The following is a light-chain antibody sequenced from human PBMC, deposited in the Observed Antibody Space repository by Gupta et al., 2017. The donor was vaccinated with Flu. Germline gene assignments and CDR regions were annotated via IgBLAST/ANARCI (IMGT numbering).Light chain of an antibody. V-gene: IGKV3-11*01. J-gene: IGKJ4*02. CDR1: QTIRNF. CDR2: DTS. Sequence: VLPQSPATLSLSPGERATLSCRASQTIRNFLAWYQKKPGQAPRLLIYDTSNRATGIPARFSGSGSGTDFILTISSLEPEDFAVYYCKLSSAFGGGTKVEIK. CDR3: KLSSA.